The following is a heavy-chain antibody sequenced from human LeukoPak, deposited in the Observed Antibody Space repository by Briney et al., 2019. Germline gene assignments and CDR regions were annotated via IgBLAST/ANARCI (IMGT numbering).Heavy chain of an antibody. V-gene: IGHV4-61*02. D-gene: IGHD3-10*01. J-gene: IGHJ6*02. Sequence: SETLSLTCTVSGGSISSGSYYWSWIRQPAGKGLEWIGRIYTSGSTNYNPSLKSRVTISVDTSKNQFSLKLGSVTAADTAVYYCARDLLWFGELENYYYGMDVWGQGTTVTVSS. CDR2: IYTSGST. CDR3: ARDLLWFGELENYYYGMDV. CDR1: GGSISSGSYY.